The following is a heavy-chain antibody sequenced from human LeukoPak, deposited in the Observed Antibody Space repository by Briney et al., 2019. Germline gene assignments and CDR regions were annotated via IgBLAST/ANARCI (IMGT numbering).Heavy chain of an antibody. J-gene: IGHJ4*02. D-gene: IGHD2-15*01. CDR1: GYSFTSYW. V-gene: IGHV5-51*01. CDR2: IYPGDSDT. CDR3: ARCPRDGSCSLDY. Sequence: GESLKISCKGSGYSFTSYWIGWVRQMPGKGLEWMGSIYPGDSDTRYSPSFQGQVTISADKSISTAYLQWSSLKAPDTAMYYCARCPRDGSCSLDYWGQGTLVTVSS.